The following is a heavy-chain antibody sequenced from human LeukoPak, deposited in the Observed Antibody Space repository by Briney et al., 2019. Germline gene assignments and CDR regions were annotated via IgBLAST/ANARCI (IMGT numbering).Heavy chain of an antibody. J-gene: IGHJ4*02. CDR3: ARMGLYTSSWPLGY. Sequence: GGSLRLSCAASGFTFSSYWMSWVRQAPGKGLEWVANIKQDGSEKYYVDSVKGRFTISRDNAKNSLYLQMNSLRAEDTAVYYCARMGLYTSSWPLGYWGQGTLVTVSS. CDR1: GFTFSSYW. CDR2: IKQDGSEK. V-gene: IGHV3-7*01. D-gene: IGHD6-13*01.